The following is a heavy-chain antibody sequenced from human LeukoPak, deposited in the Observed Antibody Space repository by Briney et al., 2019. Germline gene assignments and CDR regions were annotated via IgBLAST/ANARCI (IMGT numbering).Heavy chain of an antibody. CDR2: ISSSSSTI. V-gene: IGHV3-48*02. Sequence: PGGSLRLSCAASGFTFSSYSMNWVRQAPGEGLEWVSYISSSSSTIYYADSVKGRFTISRDNAKNSLYLQMNSLRDEDTAVYYCARDLRPIPLHYYYYYGMDVWGQGTTVTVSS. D-gene: IGHD5/OR15-5a*01. CDR3: ARDLRPIPLHYYYYYGMDV. CDR1: GFTFSSYS. J-gene: IGHJ6*02.